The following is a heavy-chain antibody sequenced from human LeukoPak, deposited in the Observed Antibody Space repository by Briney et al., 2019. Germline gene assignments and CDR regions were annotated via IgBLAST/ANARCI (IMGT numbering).Heavy chain of an antibody. CDR3: AKDSAVTTRPGGYDY. V-gene: IGHV3-30*02. CDR2: IRYDGSNK. J-gene: IGHJ4*02. Sequence: GGSLRLSCAASGFTSSSYGMHWVRQAPGKGLEWVAFIRYDGSNKYYADSVKGRFTISRDNSKSTLYLQMNTLRAEDTAVYYCAKDSAVTTRPGGYDYWGQGTLVTVSS. D-gene: IGHD4-11*01. CDR1: GFTSSSYG.